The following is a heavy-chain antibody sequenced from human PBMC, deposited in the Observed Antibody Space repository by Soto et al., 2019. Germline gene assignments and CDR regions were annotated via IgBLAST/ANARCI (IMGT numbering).Heavy chain of an antibody. J-gene: IGHJ6*02. CDR1: GFSLSTSGVG. CDR2: IYWDDDK. V-gene: IGHV2-5*02. CDR3: AHKAIAAFCKARRYYYGMDV. Sequence: SGPTLVNPTQTLTLTCTFSGFSLSTSGVGVGWIRQPPGKALECLALIYWDDDKRYSPSLKSRLTITKDTSKNQVVLTMTNMDNVDTAKYYCAHKAIAAFCKARRYYYGMDVCGQVTTVTVSS. D-gene: IGHD6-13*01.